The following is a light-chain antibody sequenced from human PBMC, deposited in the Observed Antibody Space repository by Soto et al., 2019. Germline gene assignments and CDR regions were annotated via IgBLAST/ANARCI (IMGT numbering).Light chain of an antibody. CDR2: EVS. CDR3: ISYTSSSTWV. CDR1: SSDVGGYNY. J-gene: IGLJ3*02. Sequence: QAASVSGSPGQSITISCTGTSSDVGGYNYVSWYQQHPGKAPKLMIYEVSNRPSGVSDRFSGSRSGNTASLTISGLQAEDESDYYCISYTSSSTWVFGGGTKLTVL. V-gene: IGLV2-14*01.